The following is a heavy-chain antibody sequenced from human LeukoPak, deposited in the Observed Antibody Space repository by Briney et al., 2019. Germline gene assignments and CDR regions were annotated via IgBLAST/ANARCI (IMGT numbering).Heavy chain of an antibody. D-gene: IGHD3-3*01. V-gene: IGHV3-30*03. CDR1: GFTFSSYV. CDR3: ARDRVYDFWSGYYAYNWFDP. Sequence: PGGSLRLSCAASGFTFSSYVMHWVRQAPGKGLEWVAFISYDGSNKYYADSVKGRCTISRDNSKNTVYLQMNSMRAEDTAVYYCARDRVYDFWSGYYAYNWFDPWGQGTLVTVSS. CDR2: ISYDGSNK. J-gene: IGHJ5*02.